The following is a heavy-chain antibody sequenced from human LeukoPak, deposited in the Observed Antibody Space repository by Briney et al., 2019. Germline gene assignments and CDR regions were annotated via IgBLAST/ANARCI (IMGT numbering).Heavy chain of an antibody. J-gene: IGHJ6*02. CDR1: FSXYG. CDR3: ARDLRYGDSLYYYYYGMDV. D-gene: IGHD4-17*01. CDR2: ISSSSTI. V-gene: IGHV3-48*01. Sequence: FSXYGMNWVRQXPGKGLEWVSYISSSSTIYYADSVKGRFTISRDNAKNSLYLQMNSLRAEDTAVYYCARDLRYGDSLYYYYYGMDVWGQGTTVTVSS.